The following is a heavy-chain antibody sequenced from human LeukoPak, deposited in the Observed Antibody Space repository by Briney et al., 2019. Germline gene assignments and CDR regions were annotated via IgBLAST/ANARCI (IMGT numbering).Heavy chain of an antibody. D-gene: IGHD1-26*01. Sequence: SQTLSLTCAISGDSVSSNSAAWNWIRQSPSRGLEWLGRTYYRSKWYNDYAVSVKSRITINPDTSKNQFSLQLNFVTPEDTAVHYCARGKWELLSHYWCFDLWGRGTLVTVSS. CDR1: GDSVSSNSAA. CDR3: ARGKWELLSHYWCFDL. J-gene: IGHJ2*01. V-gene: IGHV6-1*01. CDR2: TYYRSKWYN.